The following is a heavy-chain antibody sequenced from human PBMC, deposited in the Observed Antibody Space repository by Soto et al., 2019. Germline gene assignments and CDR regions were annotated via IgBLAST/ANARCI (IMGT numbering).Heavy chain of an antibody. Sequence: GASVKVSCKASGYTFTSYYMHWVRQAPGQGLEWMGIINPSGGSTSYAQKFQGRVTMTRDTSTSTVYMELSSLRSEDTAVYYRARDIPVVGHDYWGQGTLVTVSS. CDR2: INPSGGST. CDR1: GYTFTSYY. D-gene: IGHD6-19*01. V-gene: IGHV1-46*01. CDR3: ARDIPVVGHDY. J-gene: IGHJ4*02.